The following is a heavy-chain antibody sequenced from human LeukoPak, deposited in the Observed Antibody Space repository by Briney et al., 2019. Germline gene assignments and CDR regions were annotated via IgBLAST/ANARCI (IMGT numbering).Heavy chain of an antibody. CDR2: IYPSGGRT. CDR3: ARAARIAALGFGVRWFDP. V-gene: IGHV1-46*01. Sequence: ASVKVSCKASGYTFSVYFINWVRQAPGQGLEWMGIIYPSGGRTNYAQKFQGRVTMTRDMSTSTVYMELSSLRSEDTAVYYCARAARIAALGFGVRWFDPWGQGTLVTVSS. D-gene: IGHD6-13*01. CDR1: GYTFSVYF. J-gene: IGHJ5*02.